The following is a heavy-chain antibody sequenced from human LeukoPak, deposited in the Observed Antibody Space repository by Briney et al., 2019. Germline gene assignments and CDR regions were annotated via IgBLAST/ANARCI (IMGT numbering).Heavy chain of an antibody. D-gene: IGHD3-22*01. CDR3: VRACDSAHCPYEFDS. CDR2: IKHDGGEK. J-gene: IGHJ4*02. Sequence: GLTLRLSCAASGITISYYWMSWVRQSPGKGLELVANIKHDGGEKYDVDSVKSRFTVPRDNAKSSLYLQMNSLSAGATALYYWVRACDSAHCPYEFDSWGQGTLVTVSS. V-gene: IGHV3-7*03. CDR1: GITISYYW.